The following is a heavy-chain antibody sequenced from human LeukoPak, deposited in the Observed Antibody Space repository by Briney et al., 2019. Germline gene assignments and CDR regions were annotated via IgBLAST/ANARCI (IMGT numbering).Heavy chain of an antibody. CDR1: GFAFTSYF. Sequence: PGGSLRLSCTASGFAFTSYFMTRARQAPGTGLEWVSGINGRGDETHYADSVKGRFTISRDNSKSTGYLQLSGLRAEDTAVYYCACHCSGSRCSDHDYWGQGTVVTVSS. D-gene: IGHD2-15*01. CDR3: ACHCSGSRCSDHDY. J-gene: IGHJ4*02. CDR2: INGRGDET. V-gene: IGHV3-23*01.